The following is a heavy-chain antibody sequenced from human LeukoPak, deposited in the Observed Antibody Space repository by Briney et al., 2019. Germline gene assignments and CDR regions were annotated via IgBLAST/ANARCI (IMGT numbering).Heavy chain of an antibody. Sequence: SETLSLTCSVSGGSVGSNYWSWVRQPPGKGLEWIGYISYSGDTKYNPSLKSRLSMSVDTSKNQCSLMLTSVTAADTAVYYCARGSGWYPHWGQGTLGTVSS. CDR1: GGSVGSNY. V-gene: IGHV4-59*02. D-gene: IGHD6-19*01. CDR2: ISYSGDT. J-gene: IGHJ1*01. CDR3: ARGSGWYPH.